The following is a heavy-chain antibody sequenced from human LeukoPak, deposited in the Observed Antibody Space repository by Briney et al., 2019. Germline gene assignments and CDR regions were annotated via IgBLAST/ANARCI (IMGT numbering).Heavy chain of an antibody. Sequence: SETLSLTCNVSGDSISSYYWTWIRQPAGKGLQWIGRIFTSGSTSYNPSLKSRLTISLDMSKNHFSLTLTSVTAADTAVYFCARGGGILHYMDVWGKGTTVTLSS. D-gene: IGHD3-16*01. V-gene: IGHV4-4*07. CDR2: IFTSGST. CDR1: GDSISSYY. CDR3: ARGGGILHYMDV. J-gene: IGHJ6*03.